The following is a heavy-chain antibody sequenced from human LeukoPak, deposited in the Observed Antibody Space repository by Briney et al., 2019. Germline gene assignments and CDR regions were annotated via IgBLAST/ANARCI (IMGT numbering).Heavy chain of an antibody. V-gene: IGHV3-74*01. CDR2: INSDGSNT. J-gene: IGHJ4*02. Sequence: GGSLRLSCAASGFTFSSYWMHWVRQAPGKGLVWVSRINSDGSNTSYADSVKGRFTISRDNAKNTLYLQMNSLRAEDTAVYYCASAMYGSGSYYGFDYWGQGTLVTVSS. D-gene: IGHD3-10*01. CDR1: GFTFSSYW. CDR3: ASAMYGSGSYYGFDY.